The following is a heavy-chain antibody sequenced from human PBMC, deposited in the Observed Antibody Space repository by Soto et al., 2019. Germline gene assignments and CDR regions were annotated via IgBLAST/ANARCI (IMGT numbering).Heavy chain of an antibody. V-gene: IGHV4-59*01. CDR2: IYYSGST. J-gene: IGHJ4*02. Sequence: QVQLQESGPGLVKPSETLSLTCTVSGGSISSYYWSWIRQPPGKGLEWIGYIYYSGSTNYNPSLTSXVXIXXDTSQNQFSLKLSSVTAADTAVYYCARRYGGNFDYWGQGTLVTVSS. D-gene: IGHD3-16*01. CDR3: ARRYGGNFDY. CDR1: GGSISSYY.